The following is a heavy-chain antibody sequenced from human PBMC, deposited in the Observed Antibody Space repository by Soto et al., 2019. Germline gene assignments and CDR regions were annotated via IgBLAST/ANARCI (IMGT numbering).Heavy chain of an antibody. CDR2: IRTNSGGT. CDR3: AREDRYYYGSGAGGFDY. J-gene: IGHJ4*02. Sequence: ASVKVSCKAFGYTFTSHGITWARQAPGQGLEWMGWIRTNSGGTNCAQKFQGWVTMTRDTSISTAYMELSRLRSDDTAVYYCAREDRYYYGSGAGGFDYWGQGTLVTVSS. CDR1: GYTFTSHG. V-gene: IGHV1-2*04. D-gene: IGHD3-10*01.